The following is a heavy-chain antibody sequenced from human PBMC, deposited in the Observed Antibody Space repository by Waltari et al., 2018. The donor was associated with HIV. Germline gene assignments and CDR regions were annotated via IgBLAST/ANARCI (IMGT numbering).Heavy chain of an antibody. D-gene: IGHD6-19*01. CDR3: AKDVSSGWYGSEAFDI. CDR1: GFTFSSYA. Sequence: EVQLLESGGGLVQPGGSLRLSCAASGFTFSSYAMSWVRQAPGKGLEWVSAISGSGGSTYYADSVKGRFTISRDNSKNTLYLQMNSLRAEDTAVYYCAKDVSSGWYGSEAFDIWGQGTMVTVSS. CDR2: ISGSGGST. V-gene: IGHV3-23*01. J-gene: IGHJ3*02.